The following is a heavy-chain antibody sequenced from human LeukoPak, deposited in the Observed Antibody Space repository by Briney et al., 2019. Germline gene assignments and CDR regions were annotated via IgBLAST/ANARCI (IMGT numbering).Heavy chain of an antibody. V-gene: IGHV3-73*01. CDR3: TSTVDGRYYFDY. CDR1: GFTFSGSA. J-gene: IGHJ4*02. Sequence: GGSLKLSCAASGFTFSGSAMHWVRQASGKGLEWVGRIRSKANSYATAYAVSVKGRFTISRDDSKNTAYLQMNSLKTEDTAVYYCTSTVDGRYYFDYWGQGTLVTVSS. D-gene: IGHD4-23*01. CDR2: IRSKANSYAT.